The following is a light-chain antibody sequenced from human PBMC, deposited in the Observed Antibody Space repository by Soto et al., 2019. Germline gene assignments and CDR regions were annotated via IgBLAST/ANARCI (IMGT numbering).Light chain of an antibody. CDR2: DAS. CDR3: QQYNSYSST. V-gene: IGKV1-5*01. J-gene: IGKJ1*01. Sequence: DIPMTQSPSTLSASVGDRVTITCRASQSISSWLAWYQQKPGKAPKLLFYDASSLESGVPSRFSGSGSGTEFTLTISSLQPDDFATYYCQQYNSYSSTFGQGTKVEIK. CDR1: QSISSW.